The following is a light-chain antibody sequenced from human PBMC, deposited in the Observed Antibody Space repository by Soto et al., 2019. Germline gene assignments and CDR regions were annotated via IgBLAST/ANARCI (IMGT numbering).Light chain of an antibody. CDR3: MQALQTPLT. CDR2: LGS. CDR1: QSLLHRSGYNY. J-gene: IGKJ4*01. Sequence: DIVMTQSPLSLPVTPGEPASISCRSSQSLLHRSGYNYLTWYLQKPGQSPQLLIYLGSSRAAGVPDRFRRSGSGTDFTLKISRVEAEDVGVYYCMQALQTPLTFGGGTKVEIK. V-gene: IGKV2-28*01.